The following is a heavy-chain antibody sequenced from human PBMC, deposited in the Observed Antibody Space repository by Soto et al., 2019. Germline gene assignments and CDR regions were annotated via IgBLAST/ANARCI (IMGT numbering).Heavy chain of an antibody. CDR3: AKDTSAIGSYGRYYYYVMDV. D-gene: IGHD1-26*01. V-gene: IGHV3-30*18. Sequence: GGSLRLSCAASGFPFSHYAMSWVRQAPGKGLEWVAVISYDGSNKYYADSVKGRFTISRDNSKNTLYLQMNSLRAEDTAVYYCAKDTSAIGSYGRYYYYVMDVCGQGSTVTVSS. J-gene: IGHJ6*02. CDR1: GFPFSHYA. CDR2: ISYDGSNK.